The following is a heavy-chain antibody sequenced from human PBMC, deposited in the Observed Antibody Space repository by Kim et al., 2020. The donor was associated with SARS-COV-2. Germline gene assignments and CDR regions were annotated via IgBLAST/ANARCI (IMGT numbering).Heavy chain of an antibody. CDR2: INPNSGGT. D-gene: IGHD1-26*01. CDR1: GYTFTGYY. Sequence: ASVKVSCKASGYTFTGYYMHWVRQAPGQGLEWMGWINPNSGGTNYAQKFQGRVTMTRDTSISTAYMELSRLRSDDTAVYYCARDRVGATPYYYGMDVWGQGTTVTVSS. V-gene: IGHV1-2*02. CDR3: ARDRVGATPYYYGMDV. J-gene: IGHJ6*02.